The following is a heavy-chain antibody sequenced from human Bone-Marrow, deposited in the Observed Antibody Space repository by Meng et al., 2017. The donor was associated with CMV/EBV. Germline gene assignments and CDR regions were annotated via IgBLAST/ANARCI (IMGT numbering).Heavy chain of an antibody. CDR2: IKNKADGGTT. Sequence: GESLKISCAASGFTFSNAWMSWVRQAPGKGLEWVGHIKNKADGGTTDYAAPVKGRFTISRDDSKTTLYLQMNSLRIEDTAVYYCATDTPPYWNLDYWGQGALVTVYS. D-gene: IGHD1-1*01. V-gene: IGHV3-15*01. CDR3: ATDTPPYWNLDY. CDR1: GFTFSNAW. J-gene: IGHJ4*02.